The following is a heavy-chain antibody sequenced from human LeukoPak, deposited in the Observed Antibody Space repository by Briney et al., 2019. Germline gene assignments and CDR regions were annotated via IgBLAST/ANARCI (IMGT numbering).Heavy chain of an antibody. V-gene: IGHV3-23*01. CDR1: GLTFSSYA. D-gene: IGHD2-2*01. J-gene: IGHJ3*02. Sequence: GGSLRLSCAASGLTFSSYAMSWVRQAPGKGLEWVSAISGSGGSTYYADSVKGRFTISRDNSKNTLYLQMNSLRAEDTAVYYCAKDNQLADAFDIWGQGTMVTVSS. CDR3: AKDNQLADAFDI. CDR2: ISGSGGST.